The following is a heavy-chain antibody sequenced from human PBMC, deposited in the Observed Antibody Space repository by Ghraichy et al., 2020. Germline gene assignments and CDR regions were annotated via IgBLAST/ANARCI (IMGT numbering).Heavy chain of an antibody. CDR3: ARGLELDNWFDA. CDR2: ISGRGTTK. V-gene: IGHV3-23*01. Sequence: GGSLRLSCAASGFTFNNFAIHWVRHSPGTGLQWVSSISGRGTTKYYADSVKGRFTISRDNSRNMASVQMNNLRPEDAAIYYCARGLELDNWFDAWGRGTLVTVS. CDR1: GFTFNNFA. J-gene: IGHJ5*02. D-gene: IGHD1-7*01.